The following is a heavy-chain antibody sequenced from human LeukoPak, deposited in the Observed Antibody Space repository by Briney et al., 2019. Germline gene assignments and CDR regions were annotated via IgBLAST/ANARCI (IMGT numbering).Heavy chain of an antibody. CDR2: IYYSGST. CDR1: GGSISSGDYY. D-gene: IGHD2-2*01. V-gene: IGHV4-30-4*01. Sequence: SETLSLTCTVSGGSISSGDYYWSWTRQPPGKGLEWIGYIYYSGSTYYNPSLKSRFTISVDTSKNQFSLKLSSVTAADTAVYYCARGGCSSTSCSPRDYYYGMDVWGQGTTVTVSS. CDR3: ARGGCSSTSCSPRDYYYGMDV. J-gene: IGHJ6*02.